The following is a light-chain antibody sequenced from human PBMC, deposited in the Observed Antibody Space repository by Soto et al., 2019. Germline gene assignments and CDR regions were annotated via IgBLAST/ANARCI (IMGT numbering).Light chain of an antibody. CDR1: NIGSKN. CDR3: QVWDSSTLVV. J-gene: IGLJ2*01. V-gene: IGLV3-9*01. CDR2: RDS. Sequence: SYELTQPLSVSVALGQTARITCGGNNIGSKNVHWYQQKPGQAPVLVIYRDSNRPSGIPERFSGSNSGNTANLTISRAQAGDEADYYCQVWDSSTLVVFCGGTKLTVL.